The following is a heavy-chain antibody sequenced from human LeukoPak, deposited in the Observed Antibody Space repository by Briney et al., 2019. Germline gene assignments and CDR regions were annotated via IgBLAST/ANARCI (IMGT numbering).Heavy chain of an antibody. Sequence: GASVKVSCKASGYTFTSYYMHWVRQAPGQGLEWMGWINPNSGGTNYAQKFQGRVTMTRGTSISTAYMELSRLRSDDTAVYYCARVNNDFWSGYSYFDYWGQGTLVTVSS. V-gene: IGHV1-2*02. CDR3: ARVNNDFWSGYSYFDY. CDR1: GYTFTSYY. CDR2: INPNSGGT. D-gene: IGHD3-3*01. J-gene: IGHJ4*02.